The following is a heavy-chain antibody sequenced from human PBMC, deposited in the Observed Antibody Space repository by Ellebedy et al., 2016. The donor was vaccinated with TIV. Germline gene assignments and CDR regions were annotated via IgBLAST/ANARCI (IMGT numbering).Heavy chain of an antibody. CDR3: AKEGGRYGSGDDAFDI. Sequence: PGGSLRLSCAASGFTFSSYAMSRVRQAPGKGLEWVSAISGSGGSTYYADSVKGRFTISRDNSKNTLYLQMNSLRAEDTAVYYCAKEGGRYGSGDDAFDIWGQGTMVTVSS. CDR2: ISGSGGST. V-gene: IGHV3-23*01. J-gene: IGHJ3*02. D-gene: IGHD3-10*01. CDR1: GFTFSSYA.